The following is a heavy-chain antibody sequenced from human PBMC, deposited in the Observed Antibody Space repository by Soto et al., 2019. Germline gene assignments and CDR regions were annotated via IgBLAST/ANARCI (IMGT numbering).Heavy chain of an antibody. CDR2: ISGAGITT. Sequence: GGSLRLSCGASGFTFSSYTMTWVRQAPGRGLEWVSAISGAGITTHYADSVKGRFTISRDNSKNTLYLQMNSLRAEDTAIYYCAQRGFWSGYYSLGFWGQGTLVTVSS. CDR3: AQRGFWSGYYSLGF. CDR1: GFTFSSYT. J-gene: IGHJ4*02. D-gene: IGHD3-3*01. V-gene: IGHV3-23*01.